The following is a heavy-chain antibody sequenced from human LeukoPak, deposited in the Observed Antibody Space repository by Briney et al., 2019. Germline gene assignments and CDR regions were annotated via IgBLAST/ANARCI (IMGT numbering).Heavy chain of an antibody. CDR1: GFTFSNAW. CDR2: IKSKTDGETT. CDR3: ARDQRYCSSSSCPWEPFDY. Sequence: GGSLRLSCAASGFTFSNAWMSWVRQAPGKGLEWVGRIKSKTDGETTDYAAPVKGRFTISRDDSKDTLFLQMNSLKTEDTAVYYCARDQRYCSSSSCPWEPFDYWGQGTLVTVSS. D-gene: IGHD2-2*01. V-gene: IGHV3-15*01. J-gene: IGHJ4*02.